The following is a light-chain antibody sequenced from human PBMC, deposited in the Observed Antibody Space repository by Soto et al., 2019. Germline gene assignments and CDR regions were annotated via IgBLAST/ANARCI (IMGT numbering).Light chain of an antibody. CDR1: QSISRW. V-gene: IGKV1-5*01. Sequence: DIQITQSPSTLSSYLLDIVTITCRASQSISRWLAWSQQKPGKAPNLLIYGASSLESGVPSRFSGSISGTDFTLTISSLQPEDFATYYCQQSYSSPPTFGQGTKVDIK. CDR3: QQSYSSPPT. J-gene: IGKJ1*01. CDR2: GAS.